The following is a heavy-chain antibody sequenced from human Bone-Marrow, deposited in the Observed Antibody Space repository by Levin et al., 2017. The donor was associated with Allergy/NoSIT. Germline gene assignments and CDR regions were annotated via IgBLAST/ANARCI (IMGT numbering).Heavy chain of an antibody. CDR2: ISGSGGST. D-gene: IGHD3-22*01. CDR3: AKVLGWDDSSGYYGERWFPY. V-gene: IGHV3-23*01. CDR1: GFTFSSYA. Sequence: GGSLRLSCAASGFTFSSYAMSWVRQAPGKGLEWVSAISGSGGSTYYADSVKGRFTISRDNSKNTLYLQMNSLRAEDTAVYYCAKVLGWDDSSGYYGERWFPYWGQGTLVTVSS. J-gene: IGHJ4*02.